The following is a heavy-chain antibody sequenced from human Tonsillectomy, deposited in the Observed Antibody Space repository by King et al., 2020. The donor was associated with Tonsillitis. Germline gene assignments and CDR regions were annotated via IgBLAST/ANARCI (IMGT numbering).Heavy chain of an antibody. CDR1: GFTFGDYA. J-gene: IGHJ6*03. D-gene: IGHD2-2*01. CDR3: TRGPSSPYYYYYYMDV. Sequence: QLVQSGGGLVQPGRSLRLSCTASGFTFGDYAMSWVRQAPGKGLEWVGFIRVKVYGGTTEYAASVKGRFTISREDSKSIVYLQMNSLKTEDTAVYYCTRGPSSPYYYYYYMDVWGKGTTVTVSS. V-gene: IGHV3-49*04. CDR2: IRVKVYGGTT.